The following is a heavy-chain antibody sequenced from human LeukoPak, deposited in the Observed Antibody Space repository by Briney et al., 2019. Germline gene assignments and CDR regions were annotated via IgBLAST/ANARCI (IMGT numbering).Heavy chain of an antibody. Sequence: GASVKVSCKASGYTFTSYCISWVRQAPGQGLEWMGWISAYNGNTNYAQKLQGRVTMTTDTSTSTAYMELRSLRSDDTAVYYCARENGGGIVVLNWFDPWGQGTLVTVSS. V-gene: IGHV1-18*01. J-gene: IGHJ5*02. D-gene: IGHD2-2*01. CDR3: ARENGGGIVVLNWFDP. CDR2: ISAYNGNT. CDR1: GYTFTSYC.